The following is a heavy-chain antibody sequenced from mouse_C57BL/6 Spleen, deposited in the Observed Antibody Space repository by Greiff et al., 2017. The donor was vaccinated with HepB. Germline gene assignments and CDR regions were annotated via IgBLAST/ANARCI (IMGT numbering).Heavy chain of an antibody. CDR2: IYPRSGNT. V-gene: IGHV1-81*01. CDR1: GYTFTSYG. Sequence: QVHVKQSGAELARPGASVKLSCKASGYTFTSYGISWVKQRTGQGLEWIGEIYPRSGNTYYNEKFKGKATLTADKSSSTAYMELRSLTSEDAAVYFCAIYYDYDRYAMDYWGQGTSVTVSS. CDR3: AIYYDYDRYAMDY. J-gene: IGHJ4*01. D-gene: IGHD2-4*01.